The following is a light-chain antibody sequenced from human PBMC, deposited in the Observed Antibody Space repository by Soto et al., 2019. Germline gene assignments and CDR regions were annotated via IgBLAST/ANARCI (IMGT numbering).Light chain of an antibody. CDR1: QSVSSN. Sequence: EIVMTQSPATLSVSPGERATLSCRASQSVSSNLAWYQQKPGQAPRLLIYGASTRATGIPARFSGSGSGTEFTLTISILQSEDFALYYCQQYNNWPWTFGQGTKVEIK. CDR3: QQYNNWPWT. V-gene: IGKV3-15*01. J-gene: IGKJ1*01. CDR2: GAS.